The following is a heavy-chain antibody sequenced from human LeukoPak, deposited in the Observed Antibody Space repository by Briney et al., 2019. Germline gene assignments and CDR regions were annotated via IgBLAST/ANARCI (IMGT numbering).Heavy chain of an antibody. D-gene: IGHD3-22*01. CDR3: ARDHYDSSGYSFDY. CDR1: GFTFSSYS. V-gene: IGHV3-21*01. Sequence: NTGASLRLSCAASGFTFSSYSMNWVRQAPGKGLEWVSSISSSSSYIYYADSVKGRFTISRDNAKNSLYLQMNSLRAEDTAVYYCARDHYDSSGYSFDYWGQGTLVTVSS. CDR2: ISSSSSYI. J-gene: IGHJ4*02.